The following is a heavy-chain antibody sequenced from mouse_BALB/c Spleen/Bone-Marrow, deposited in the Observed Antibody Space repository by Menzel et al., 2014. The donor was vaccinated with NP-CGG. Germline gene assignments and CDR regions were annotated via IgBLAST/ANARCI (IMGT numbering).Heavy chain of an antibody. CDR2: ISYGGSYT. J-gene: IGHJ4*01. D-gene: IGHD2-14*01. V-gene: IGHV5-4*02. Sequence: DVKLQGAGGGLVKPGGSLKLSCAASGFTFSDYYMYLVRQTPGKRLEWGAIISYGGSYTYYPDSVKGRFTISRDNAKNNLYLQMSSLKSDDTAMYYCARDRAYYRYDGYYYAMDYWGQGTSVTVSS. CDR3: ARDRAYYRYDGYYYAMDY. CDR1: GFTFSDYY.